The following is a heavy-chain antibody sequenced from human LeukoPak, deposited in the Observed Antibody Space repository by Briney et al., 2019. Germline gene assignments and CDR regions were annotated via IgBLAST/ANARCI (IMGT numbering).Heavy chain of an antibody. CDR2: IYYSGST. V-gene: IGHV4-30-4*01. J-gene: IGHJ4*02. Sequence: SETLSLTCTVSRGSISSGDYYWSWIRQPPGQGLEWIGYIYYSGSTYYNPSLKSRVTISVDTSKNQFSLKLSSVTAADTAVYYCAREVEYSYGEYYFDYWGQGTLVTVSS. D-gene: IGHD5-18*01. CDR1: RGSISSGDYY. CDR3: AREVEYSYGEYYFDY.